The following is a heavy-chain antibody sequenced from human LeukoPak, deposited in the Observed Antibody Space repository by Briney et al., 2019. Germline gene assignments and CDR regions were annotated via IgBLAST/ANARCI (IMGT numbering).Heavy chain of an antibody. Sequence: SVKVSCKASGGTFSSYAISWVRQAPGQGLEWMGRIIPILGIANYAQKFQGRVTITADKSTSTAYMELSSLRSEDTAVYYCARDSHCSGGSCYSGHYYGMDVWGQGTTVTVSS. J-gene: IGHJ6*02. D-gene: IGHD2-15*01. V-gene: IGHV1-69*04. CDR2: IIPILGIA. CDR3: ARDSHCSGGSCYSGHYYGMDV. CDR1: GGTFSSYA.